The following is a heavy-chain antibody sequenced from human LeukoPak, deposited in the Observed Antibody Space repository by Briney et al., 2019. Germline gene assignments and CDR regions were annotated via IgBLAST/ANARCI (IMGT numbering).Heavy chain of an antibody. V-gene: IGHV3-21*04. CDR2: ISSSSSYI. D-gene: IGHD6-19*01. CDR1: GFTFSSYS. CDR3: AKGSQWLIHY. J-gene: IGHJ4*02. Sequence: KSGGSLRLSCAASGFTFSSYSMNWVRQAPWKGLEWVSSISSSSSYIYYADSVKGRFTISRDNAKKSLYLQVNSLRTDDTALYYCAKGSQWLIHYWGQGTLVTVSS.